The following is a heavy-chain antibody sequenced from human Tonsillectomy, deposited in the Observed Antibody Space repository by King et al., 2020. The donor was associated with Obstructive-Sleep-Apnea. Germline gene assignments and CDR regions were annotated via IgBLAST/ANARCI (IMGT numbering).Heavy chain of an antibody. V-gene: IGHV5-10-1*01. J-gene: IGHJ4*02. CDR1: GYDFTNYC. CDR2: CDSDESFS. Sequence: VQLVESGAEMRKPGESLRISCKASGYDFTNYCITLVRQMPGKGLVWRGKCDSDESFSKYSPSFPAHVTFLVDTSINTSYLQWSSLNDSDTAIYYCARSKSSRAVHWGQGTLVTVSS. D-gene: IGHD3-10*01. CDR3: ARSKSSRAVH.